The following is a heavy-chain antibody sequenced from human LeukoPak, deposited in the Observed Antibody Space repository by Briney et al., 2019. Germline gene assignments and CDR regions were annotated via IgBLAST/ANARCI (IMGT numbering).Heavy chain of an antibody. CDR3: ARDRRHIVVA. J-gene: IGHJ5*02. CDR1: GGSISSGGYY. D-gene: IGHD2-21*01. V-gene: IGHV4-31*03. CDR2: IYYSGST. Sequence: SETLSLTCTVSGGSISSGGYYWSWIRQHPGKGLEWIGYIYYSGSTYYNPSLKSRVTISVDTSKNQFSLKLSSETAADTAVYYCARDRRHIVVAWGQGTLVTVSS.